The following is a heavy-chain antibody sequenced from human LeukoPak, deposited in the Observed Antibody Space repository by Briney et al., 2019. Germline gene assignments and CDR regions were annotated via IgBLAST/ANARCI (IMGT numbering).Heavy chain of an antibody. J-gene: IGHJ5*02. V-gene: IGHV5-51*01. Sequence: PGESLNISCQASGYTFSDSWICCVRQAPGKVLHWMGIIYPADSDTKYNPSFQGRVTMSADKSTRTAYLHWSSLDVSDSAIYYCAKRGGSPFQYSNWFDPWGQGTLVTVSS. D-gene: IGHD2/OR15-2a*01. CDR3: AKRGGSPFQYSNWFDP. CDR2: IYPADSDT. CDR1: GYTFSDSW.